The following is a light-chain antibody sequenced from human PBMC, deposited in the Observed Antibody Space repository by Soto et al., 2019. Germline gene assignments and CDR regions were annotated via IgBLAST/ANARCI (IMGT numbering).Light chain of an antibody. Sequence: EIVLTQSPGTLSLSPGERATLSCRASQSVGTNLAWFQQKPGQAPRLLIYGASSRATGIPDRFSGSGSGTDFTLTISRLEPEDFAVYYCQHYGSSPDTFGQGTKVDI. CDR2: GAS. CDR3: QHYGSSPDT. J-gene: IGKJ1*01. V-gene: IGKV3-20*01. CDR1: QSVGTN.